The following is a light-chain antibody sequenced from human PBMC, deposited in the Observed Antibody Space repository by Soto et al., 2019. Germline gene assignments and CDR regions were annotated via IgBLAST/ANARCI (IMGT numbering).Light chain of an antibody. CDR2: DAS. J-gene: IGKJ2*01. V-gene: IGKV1-5*01. CDR1: QSISSW. Sequence: DIQMTQSPSTLSASVGDIVTITCRASQSISSWLAWYQQKPGKAPKLLIYDASSLESGVPSRFGGSGSGTEFTLTISSLQPDDFATYYCQQYNRYPYTFGQGTKLEIK. CDR3: QQYNRYPYT.